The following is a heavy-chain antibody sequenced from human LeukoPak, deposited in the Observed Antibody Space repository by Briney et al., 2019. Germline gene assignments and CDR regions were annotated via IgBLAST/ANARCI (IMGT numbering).Heavy chain of an antibody. V-gene: IGHV3-30*04. Sequence: GGSLRLSCAASGFIFSRYAMHWVRQAPGKRLEWAAVISYDGRNKDYADSVKGRFTISRDNSKNKTYLQMNILRGEDTAVYYCARGSILLWFGDMDVWGKGTTVTVSS. CDR3: ARGSILLWFGDMDV. J-gene: IGHJ6*03. CDR2: ISYDGRNK. D-gene: IGHD3-10*01. CDR1: GFIFSRYA.